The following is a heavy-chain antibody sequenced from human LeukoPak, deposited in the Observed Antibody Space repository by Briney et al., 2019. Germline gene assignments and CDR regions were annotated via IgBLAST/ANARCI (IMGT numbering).Heavy chain of an antibody. CDR2: IYHSGST. V-gene: IGHV4-4*02. J-gene: IGHJ6*02. CDR1: GGSISSSNW. CDR3: ARSAAAGSRYYYYGMDV. Sequence: PSETLSLTCAVSGGSISSSNWWSWVRQPPGKGLEWIGEIYHSGSTNYNPSLKSRVTISVDKSKNQFSLKLSSVTAADTAVYYCARSAAAGSRYYYYGMDVWGQGTTVTVSS. D-gene: IGHD6-13*01.